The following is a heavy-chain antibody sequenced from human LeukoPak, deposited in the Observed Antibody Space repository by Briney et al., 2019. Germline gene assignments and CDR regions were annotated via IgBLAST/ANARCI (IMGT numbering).Heavy chain of an antibody. V-gene: IGHV3-30-3*01. D-gene: IGHD3-10*01. Sequence: GGSLRLSCTDSGFTFSNYAMHWVRQAPGKGLEWVTFISYDGSNQYYADSVKGRFTISRDNSKNTLYLQMNSLRAEDTALYYCARDRGITMVRGVEHWGQGTLVTVSS. J-gene: IGHJ4*02. CDR1: GFTFSNYA. CDR3: ARDRGITMVRGVEH. CDR2: ISYDGSNQ.